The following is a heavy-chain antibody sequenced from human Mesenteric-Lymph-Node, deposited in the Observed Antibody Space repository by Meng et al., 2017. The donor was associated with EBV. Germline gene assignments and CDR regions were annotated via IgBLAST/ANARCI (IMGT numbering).Heavy chain of an antibody. CDR1: GGSFNSYA. V-gene: IGHV1-69*01. Sequence: QVQLVQSGAEVKKPXSSVRVXCKASGGSFNSYALSWVRQAPGQGLEWMGGITLFFGSANYAHKFHDRVTISADESTSTAYMELSSLRTEDTALYYCALDFDSSGYSLYHWGQGSLVTVSS. CDR2: ITLFFGSA. CDR3: ALDFDSSGYSLYH. J-gene: IGHJ4*02. D-gene: IGHD3-22*01.